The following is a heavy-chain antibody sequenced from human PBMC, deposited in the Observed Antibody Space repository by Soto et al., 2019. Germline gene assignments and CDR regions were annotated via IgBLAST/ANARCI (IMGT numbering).Heavy chain of an antibody. V-gene: IGHV3-7*01. Sequence: GGSLRLSCAASGFSFSGYCMSWVRQAPGKGLEWVANIKEDGSEKNYVDSVKGRFIISRDNAKNSVSLQMNSLRAEDTAVYYCARHQVGHPVTDYWGQGTLVTVSS. D-gene: IGHD1-26*01. J-gene: IGHJ4*02. CDR2: IKEDGSEK. CDR1: GFSFSGYC. CDR3: ARHQVGHPVTDY.